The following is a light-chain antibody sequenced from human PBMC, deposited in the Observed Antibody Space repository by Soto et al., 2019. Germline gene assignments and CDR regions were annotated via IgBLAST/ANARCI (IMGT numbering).Light chain of an antibody. Sequence: IVLTQSPGTLSLSPGERATLSFSSSQSFTSRYLAWYQQKPGQAPRLLIFGASIRDTGIPDRFSGSGSGTDFTLTISRLESEDFAVYYCQQYGSSPGTFGQGTKVDIK. CDR1: QSFTSRY. CDR2: GAS. V-gene: IGKV3-20*01. CDR3: QQYGSSPGT. J-gene: IGKJ1*01.